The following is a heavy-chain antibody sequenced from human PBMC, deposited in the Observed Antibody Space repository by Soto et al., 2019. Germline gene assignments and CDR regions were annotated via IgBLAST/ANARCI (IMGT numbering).Heavy chain of an antibody. J-gene: IGHJ4*02. CDR3: SRYSVGDYIWGSYRYTSHLDY. D-gene: IGHD3-16*02. V-gene: IGHV1-18*01. Sequence: ASVKVSCKASGYTFTSYGISWVRQAPGQGLEWMGWISAYNGNTNYAQKIQGRVTMTTDTSTSTAYMELRSLRSDDTAVYYCSRYSVGDYIWGSYRYTSHLDYWGQGTLVTV. CDR1: GYTFTSYG. CDR2: ISAYNGNT.